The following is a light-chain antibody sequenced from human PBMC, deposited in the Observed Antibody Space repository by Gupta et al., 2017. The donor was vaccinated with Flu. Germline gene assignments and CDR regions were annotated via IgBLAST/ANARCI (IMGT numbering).Light chain of an antibody. CDR3: ATWDDSLNGPV. CDR2: SNY. Sequence: QSVLTQPPSAAGNPGQRVTISCYGSTSNIGSNPVNWSQQVPGTAPKLLIYSNYQRPSGVPDRFSGSKSDTSASLAISGLQSEDEAVYYCATWDDSLNGPVFGGGSKLTVL. CDR1: TSNIGSNP. V-gene: IGLV1-44*01. J-gene: IGLJ3*02.